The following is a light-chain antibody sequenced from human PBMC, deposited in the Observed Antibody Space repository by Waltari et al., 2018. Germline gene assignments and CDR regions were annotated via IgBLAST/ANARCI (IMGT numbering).Light chain of an antibody. CDR3: QQHSDFVT. J-gene: IGKJ3*01. Sequence: EIVLTQSPATLSLSPGERATLSCRASQSISNSVGWSQQKPGQAPRLLIYEFSNPATGIPDRFRGSGSGTDFTLTISSLEPEDFAVYYCQQHSDFVTFGPGTTVEIK. CDR1: QSISNS. V-gene: IGKV3-11*01. CDR2: EFS.